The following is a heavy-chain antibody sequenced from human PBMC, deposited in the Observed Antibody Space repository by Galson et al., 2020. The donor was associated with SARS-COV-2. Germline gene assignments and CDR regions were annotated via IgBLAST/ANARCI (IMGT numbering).Heavy chain of an antibody. CDR1: GYSISSGYY. V-gene: IGHV4-38-2*02. Sequence: SQTLSLTCSVSGYSISSGYYWGWIRQPPGKGLEWIGSIYHSGSTFYNPSLQSRVTISIDTSKNQFSLKLSSLTAADTAVYYCARDHGFTFEGIIDPPFDYWGQGTLVTVSS. D-gene: IGHD3-16*02. CDR3: ARDHGFTFEGIIDPPFDY. CDR2: IYHSGST. J-gene: IGHJ4*02.